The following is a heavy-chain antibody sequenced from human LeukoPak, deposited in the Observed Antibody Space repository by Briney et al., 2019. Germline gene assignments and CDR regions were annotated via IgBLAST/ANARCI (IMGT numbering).Heavy chain of an antibody. CDR3: AKMPTVLWGAAAEGYGMDV. D-gene: IGHD6-13*01. CDR2: ISGSGSTI. V-gene: IGHV3-11*01. Sequence: GGSLRLSCAASGFTFSDYYMNWIRQAPGKGLEWVSYISGSGSTIFYANSVKGRFTISRDNAKNSLYLQMNSLRAEDTAVYYCAKMPTVLWGAAAEGYGMDVWGQGTTVTVSS. J-gene: IGHJ6*02. CDR1: GFTFSDYY.